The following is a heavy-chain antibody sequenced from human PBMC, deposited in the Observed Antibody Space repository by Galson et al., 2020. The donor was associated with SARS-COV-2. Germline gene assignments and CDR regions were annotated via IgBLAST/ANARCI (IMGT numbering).Heavy chain of an antibody. D-gene: IGHD4-4*01. CDR3: ARRSRAYSPSDAFDI. Sequence: GGSLRLSCAASGFTFSDYYVSWIRQAPGKGLEWVSYISGRSRTIYYADSVKGRFTISRDNAKNSLFLQMNSLRAEDTAVYYCARRSRAYSPSDAFDIWGQGTIVTVSS. CDR1: GFTFSDYY. V-gene: IGHV3-11*01. J-gene: IGHJ3*02. CDR2: ISGRSRTI.